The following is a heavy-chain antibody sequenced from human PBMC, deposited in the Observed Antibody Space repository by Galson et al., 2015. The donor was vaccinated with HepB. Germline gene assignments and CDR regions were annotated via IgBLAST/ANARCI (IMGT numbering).Heavy chain of an antibody. Sequence: SLRLSCAASGFTFSNYWMSWVRQAPGKGLEWVANIKQDEGEKYYVDSVKGRFTISRDNAKNSLYLQMNSLRAEDTAVYYCVPSILLVFTHAYWSQGTLATVSS. V-gene: IGHV3-7*01. CDR2: IKQDEGEK. J-gene: IGHJ4*02. CDR1: GFTFSNYW. CDR3: VPSILLVFTHAY. D-gene: IGHD3-22*01.